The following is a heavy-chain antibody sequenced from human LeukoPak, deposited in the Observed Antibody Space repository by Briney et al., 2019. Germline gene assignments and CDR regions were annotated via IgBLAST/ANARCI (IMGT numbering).Heavy chain of an antibody. CDR2: IYYIGST. J-gene: IGHJ3*02. Sequence: SETLSLTCTASGGSISSYYWSWIRQPPGKGLEWFGYIYYIGSTNYNPSLKSRVTISVDTSKNQFSLKLSSVTAADTAVYYCARDRSRGSDDFDIWGQGKMVTVSS. CDR3: ARDRSRGSDDFDI. V-gene: IGHV4-59*12. D-gene: IGHD6-6*01. CDR1: GGSISSYY.